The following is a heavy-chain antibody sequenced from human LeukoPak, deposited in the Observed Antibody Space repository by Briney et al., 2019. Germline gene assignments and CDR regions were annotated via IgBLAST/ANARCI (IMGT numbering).Heavy chain of an antibody. V-gene: IGHV1-69*06. CDR1: GGTFSSYA. CDR3: ARPHSYYGSGMGYFDY. CDR2: IIPIFGTA. J-gene: IGHJ4*02. Sequence: SVKVSCKASGGTFSSYAISWARQAPGQGLEWMGGIIPIFGTANYAQKFQGRVTITADKSTSTAYMELSSLRSEDTAVYYCARPHSYYGSGMGYFDYWGQGTLVTVSS. D-gene: IGHD3-10*01.